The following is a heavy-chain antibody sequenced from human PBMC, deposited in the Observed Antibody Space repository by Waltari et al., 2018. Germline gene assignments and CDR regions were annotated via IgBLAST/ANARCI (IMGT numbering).Heavy chain of an antibody. Sequence: QVQLQESGPGLVKPSETLSLTCTVSGGSISSYYWSWIRQPAGKGLEWIGRIYTSGSTNYNPSLKRRVTMSVDTSKNQFSLKLSSVTAADTAVYYCARGPIDYGGTDFDYWGQGTLVTVSS. V-gene: IGHV4-4*07. CDR2: IYTSGST. CDR3: ARGPIDYGGTDFDY. D-gene: IGHD4-17*01. CDR1: GGSISSYY. J-gene: IGHJ4*02.